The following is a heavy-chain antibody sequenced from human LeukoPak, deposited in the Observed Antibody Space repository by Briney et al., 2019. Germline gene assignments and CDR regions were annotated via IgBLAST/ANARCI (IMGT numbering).Heavy chain of an antibody. CDR3: ARGVPGYCSGTSCYKDYYYMDV. CDR1: GFTFSSYE. D-gene: IGHD2-2*02. V-gene: IGHV3-48*03. J-gene: IGHJ6*03. CDR2: ISSSGSTT. Sequence: GGSLRLSCAASGFTFSSYEMNWVRQAPGKGLEWVSYISSSGSTTYYADSVKGRFTISRDNAKNSLYVQMNSLRAEDTAVYYCARGVPGYCSGTSCYKDYYYMDVWGKGTTVTVSS.